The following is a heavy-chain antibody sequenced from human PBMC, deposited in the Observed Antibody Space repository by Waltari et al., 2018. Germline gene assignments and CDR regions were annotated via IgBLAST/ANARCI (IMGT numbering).Heavy chain of an antibody. CDR1: GFTFSSYG. D-gene: IGHD4-17*01. J-gene: IGHJ4*02. V-gene: IGHV3-33*01. Sequence: QVQLVESGGGVVQPGRSLRLSCAASGFTFSSYGVHWVRQAPGKGLEWVAVIWYDGSNKYYADSVKGRFTISRDNSKNTLYLQMNSLRAEDTAVYYCARNDYGDYDGGIWGQGTLVTVSS. CDR2: IWYDGSNK. CDR3: ARNDYGDYDGGI.